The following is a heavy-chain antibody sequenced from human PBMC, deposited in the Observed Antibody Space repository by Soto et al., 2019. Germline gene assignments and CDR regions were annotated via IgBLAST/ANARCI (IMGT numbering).Heavy chain of an antibody. D-gene: IGHD1-26*01. Sequence: PGGSLRISCAASGFSFSSYSMNWVRQAPGKGLEWVSAISGSGGSTYYADSVKGRFTISRDNSKNTLYLQMNSLRAEDTAVYYCANKPGWELQNYFDYWGQGP. CDR2: ISGSGGST. V-gene: IGHV3-23*01. J-gene: IGHJ4*02. CDR3: ANKPGWELQNYFDY. CDR1: GFSFSSYS.